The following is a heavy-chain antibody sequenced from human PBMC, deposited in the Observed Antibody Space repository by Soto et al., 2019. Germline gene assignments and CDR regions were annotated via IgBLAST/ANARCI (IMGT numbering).Heavy chain of an antibody. V-gene: IGHV4-34*01. Sequence: PSEPLSLTCAVYGGSFSGYYWSWIRQPPGKGLEWIGEINHSGSTNYNPSLKSRVTISVDTSKNQFSLKLSSVTAADTAVYYCARGKHYDILTGYYTVDYGMDVWGQGTTVTVSS. CDR3: ARGKHYDILTGYYTVDYGMDV. CDR2: INHSGST. J-gene: IGHJ6*02. CDR1: GGSFSGYY. D-gene: IGHD3-9*01.